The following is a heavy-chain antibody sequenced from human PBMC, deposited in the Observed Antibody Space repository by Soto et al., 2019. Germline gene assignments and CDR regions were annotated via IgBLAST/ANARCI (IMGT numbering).Heavy chain of an antibody. V-gene: IGHV3-23*01. J-gene: IGHJ4*02. CDR1: GFTFSSYA. CDR3: AKGGYYDIPFDY. D-gene: IGHD3-22*01. Sequence: EVQLLESGGGLVQSGGSLRLSCAASGFTFSSYAMSWVRQAPGKGLEWVSAISCSGGSTYYADSVKGRFTISRDNSKNTLYLQMNSLRAEDTAVYYCAKGGYYDIPFDYWGQGTLVTVSS. CDR2: ISCSGGST.